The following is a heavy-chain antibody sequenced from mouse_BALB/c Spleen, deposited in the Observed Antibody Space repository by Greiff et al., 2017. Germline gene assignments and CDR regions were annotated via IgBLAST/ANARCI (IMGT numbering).Heavy chain of an antibody. Sequence: QVQLQQSGAELAKPGASVKMSCKASGYTFTSYWMHWVKQRPGQGLEWIGYINPSTGYTEYNQKFKDKATLTADKSSSTAYMQLSSLTSEDSAVYYCARRSPSYYDYGVDYWGQGTSVTVSS. V-gene: IGHV1-7*01. CDR1: GYTFTSYW. D-gene: IGHD2-4*01. CDR3: ARRSPSYYDYGVDY. J-gene: IGHJ4*01. CDR2: INPSTGYT.